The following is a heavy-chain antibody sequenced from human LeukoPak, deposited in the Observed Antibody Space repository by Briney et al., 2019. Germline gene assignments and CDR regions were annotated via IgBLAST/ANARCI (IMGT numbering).Heavy chain of an antibody. J-gene: IGHJ4*02. CDR3: ARDIFNSDFWSAYYDC. Sequence: GGSLRLSCAASGFTFSSYSMNWVRQAPGKGLEWVSYISSSGNTIYYADSAKGRFTISRDNAKNSLYLQMNGLRAEDTAVYYCARDIFNSDFWSAYYDCWGQGTLVTVSS. CDR2: ISSSGNTI. CDR1: GFTFSSYS. V-gene: IGHV3-48*04. D-gene: IGHD3-3*01.